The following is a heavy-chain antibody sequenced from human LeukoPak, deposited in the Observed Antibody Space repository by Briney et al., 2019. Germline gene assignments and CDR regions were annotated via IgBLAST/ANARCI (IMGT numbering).Heavy chain of an antibody. D-gene: IGHD6-19*01. CDR2: LNPTSGNT. CDR1: GYTFTTCD. V-gene: IGHV1-8*01. J-gene: IGHJ4*02. Sequence: GASVKVSCKASGYTFTTCDINWVRQATGQGLEWKGWLNPTSGNTGYAQKFQGRVTMARNISISTAYMEVSSLRSEDTAVYYCATYGYTSGWYSNFWGQGTLVTVSS. CDR3: ATYGYTSGWYSNF.